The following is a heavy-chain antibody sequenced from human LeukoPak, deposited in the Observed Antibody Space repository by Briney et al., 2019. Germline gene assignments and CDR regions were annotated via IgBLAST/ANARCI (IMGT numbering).Heavy chain of an antibody. V-gene: IGHV4-59*01. CDR3: ARVVTTGSYPNYFDY. CDR2: IYYSGST. CDR1: GDSISSFC. D-gene: IGHD1-26*01. J-gene: IGHJ4*02. Sequence: SETLSLTCTVSGDSISSFCWSWIRQPPGKGLEWVGYIYYSGSTNYNPSLKSRVTISIDTSKNQFSLNLSSVIAADTAVYYCARVVTTGSYPNYFDYWGQGTLVTVSS.